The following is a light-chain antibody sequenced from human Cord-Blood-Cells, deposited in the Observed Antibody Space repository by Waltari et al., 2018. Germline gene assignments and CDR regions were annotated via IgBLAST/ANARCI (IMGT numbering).Light chain of an antibody. V-gene: IGKV1-33*01. Sequence: DIQMTQPPSSLSASVGDRVTTTCQASQDISNYLNWYQQKQGKAPKLLIYDASNLETGVPSRFSGSGSGTDFTFTISSLQPEDIATYYCQQYDNLLWTFGQGTKVEIK. CDR3: QQYDNLLWT. CDR2: DAS. J-gene: IGKJ1*01. CDR1: QDISNY.